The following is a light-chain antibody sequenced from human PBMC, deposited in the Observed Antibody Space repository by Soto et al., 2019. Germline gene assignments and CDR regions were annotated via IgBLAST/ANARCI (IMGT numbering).Light chain of an antibody. CDR2: HAS. V-gene: IGKV1-5*01. CDR1: QSISNW. Sequence: DIQMTQSPSTLPASVGDRVTITCRASQSISNWLAWHQQKPGTAPKVLIYHASNLQSGVPSRFSGTGSGTEFTLTISSLQPDDFATYHCQQYHTYLTFGGGTKVDIK. J-gene: IGKJ4*01. CDR3: QQYHTYLT.